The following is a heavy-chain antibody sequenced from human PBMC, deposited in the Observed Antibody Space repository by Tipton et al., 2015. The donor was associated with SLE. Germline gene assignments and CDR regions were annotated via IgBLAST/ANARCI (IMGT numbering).Heavy chain of an antibody. J-gene: IGHJ4*02. V-gene: IGHV4-59*01. CDR2: IFYSTT. D-gene: IGHD6-6*01. CDR3: ARKSLVEDL. Sequence: TLSLTCNVSGASITSYFWSWIRQPPGKGLEWIGYIFYSTTNYNPSLKSRVSISVDTSKNQFSLKLSSVTTADTAVYYCARKSLVEDLWGQGTLVTVSS. CDR1: GASITSYF.